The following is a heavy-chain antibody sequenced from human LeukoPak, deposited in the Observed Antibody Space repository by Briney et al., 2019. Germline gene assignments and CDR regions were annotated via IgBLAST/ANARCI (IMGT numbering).Heavy chain of an antibody. J-gene: IGHJ6*03. V-gene: IGHV1-2*02. D-gene: IGHD6-19*01. Sequence: ASVKVSCKASGYTFTGYYMHWVRQAPGQGLEWMGWINPNSGGTNYAQKFQGRVTMTRDTSISTAYMELSRLRSDDTAVYYCARLVYSSGWASAYYYMDVWGKGTTVTISS. CDR1: GYTFTGYY. CDR3: ARLVYSSGWASAYYYMDV. CDR2: INPNSGGT.